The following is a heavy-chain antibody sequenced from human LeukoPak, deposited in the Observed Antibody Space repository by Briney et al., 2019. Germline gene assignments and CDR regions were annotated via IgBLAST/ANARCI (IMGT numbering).Heavy chain of an antibody. V-gene: IGHV3-33*06. CDR1: GFTFSSYG. CDR2: IWYDGSNK. D-gene: IGHD3-9*01. CDR3: AKDRAYFHYDILTGYELDY. J-gene: IGHJ4*02. Sequence: GRSLRLSCAASGFTFSSYGMHWVRQAPGKGLEWVAVIWYDGSNKYYADSVKGRFTISRDNSKNTLYLQMNSLRAEDTAVYYCAKDRAYFHYDILTGYELDYWGQGTLVTVSS.